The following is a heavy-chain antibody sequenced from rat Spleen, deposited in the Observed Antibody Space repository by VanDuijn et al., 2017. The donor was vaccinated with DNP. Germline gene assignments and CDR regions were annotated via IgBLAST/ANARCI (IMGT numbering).Heavy chain of an antibody. CDR2: ITYDGGTT. CDR3: PRPLTSRAEGFAY. Sequence: EVQLVESGGGLVQPGRSLKLSCAASGFTFSDYYMAWVRQAPTKGLEWVAYITYDGGTTYYRDSVKGRFTISRDNAKSTLYLQMNSLRSEAMATYYCPRPLTSRAEGFAYWGQGTLVTVSS. D-gene: IGHD1-4*01. J-gene: IGHJ3*01. V-gene: IGHV5-22*01. CDR1: GFTFSDYY.